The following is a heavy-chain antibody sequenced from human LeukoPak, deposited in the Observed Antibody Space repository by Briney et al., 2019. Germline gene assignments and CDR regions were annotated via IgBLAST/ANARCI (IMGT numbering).Heavy chain of an antibody. D-gene: IGHD3-16*01. V-gene: IGHV3-NL1*01. Sequence: GGSLRLSCAASGFTFTNYAMHWVRQAPGKGLERVSIIYYDGDTSYADSVKGRFSISRDISKNTLYLQMSSLRADDTAMYYCAKEGEKRTFFFDSWGQGSLVTVSS. J-gene: IGHJ4*02. CDR3: AKEGEKRTFFFDS. CDR2: IYYDGDT. CDR1: GFTFTNYA.